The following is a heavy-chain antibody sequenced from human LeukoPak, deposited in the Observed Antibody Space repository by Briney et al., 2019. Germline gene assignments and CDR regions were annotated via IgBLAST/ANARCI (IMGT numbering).Heavy chain of an antibody. Sequence: MPSETLSLTCTVSGGSISSYYWSWIRQPPGKGLEWIGYIYYSGSTNYNPSLKSRVTISVDTSKNQFSLKLGSVTAADTAVYYCARVREMATIYWFDPWGQGTLVTVSS. J-gene: IGHJ5*02. CDR1: GGSISSYY. D-gene: IGHD5-24*01. V-gene: IGHV4-59*01. CDR2: IYYSGST. CDR3: ARVREMATIYWFDP.